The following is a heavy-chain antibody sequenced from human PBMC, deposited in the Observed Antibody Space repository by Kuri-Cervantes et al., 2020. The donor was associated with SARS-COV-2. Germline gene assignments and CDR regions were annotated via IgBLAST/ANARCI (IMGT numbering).Heavy chain of an antibody. CDR3: ARVRGVGY. Sequence: GESLKISCAASGFTFSSYSMNWVRQAPGKGLEWVSSISSSSSYIYYPDSVKGRFTISRDNAKNSLYLQMNSLRAEDTAVYYCARVRGVGYWGQGTLVTVSS. V-gene: IGHV3-21*01. CDR2: ISSSSSYI. CDR1: GFTFSSYS. D-gene: IGHD3-10*01. J-gene: IGHJ4*02.